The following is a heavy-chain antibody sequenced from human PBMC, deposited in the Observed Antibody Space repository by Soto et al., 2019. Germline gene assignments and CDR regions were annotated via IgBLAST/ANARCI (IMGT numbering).Heavy chain of an antibody. J-gene: IGHJ5*02. CDR3: ARAYDFWSGLNWFDP. CDR1: GGSISSSSYY. CDR2: IYYSGST. V-gene: IGHV4-39*01. D-gene: IGHD3-3*01. Sequence: SETLSLTCTVSGGSISSSSYYWGWIRQPPGKGLEWIGSIYYSGSTYYNPSLKSRVTISVDTSKNQFSLKLSSVTAADTAVYYCARAYDFWSGLNWFDPWGQGTLVTVSS.